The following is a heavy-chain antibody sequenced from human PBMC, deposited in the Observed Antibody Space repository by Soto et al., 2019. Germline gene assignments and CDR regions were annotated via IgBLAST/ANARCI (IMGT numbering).Heavy chain of an antibody. D-gene: IGHD6-6*01. J-gene: IGHJ6*02. V-gene: IGHV3-33*01. CDR1: GFTFSSYG. CDR3: AREYSSSSGYYGMDV. Sequence: QVQLVESGGGVVQPGRSLRLSCAASGFTFSSYGMHWVRQAPGKGLEWVAVIWYDGSNKYYADSVKGRFTISRDNSKNTLYLQMNSLRAEDTAVYYCAREYSSSSGYYGMDVWGQGTMVTVSS. CDR2: IWYDGSNK.